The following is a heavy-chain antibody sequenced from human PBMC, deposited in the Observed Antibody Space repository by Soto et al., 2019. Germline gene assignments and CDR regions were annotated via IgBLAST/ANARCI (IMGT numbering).Heavy chain of an antibody. CDR3: AMDSTDFWSGYYFASTRDYYGMDV. V-gene: IGHV1-2*04. J-gene: IGHJ6*01. D-gene: IGHD3-3*01. Sequence: ASVKVSCKASGYTFTGYYMHWVRQAPGQGLESMGWINPNSGGTNYAQKFQGWVTMTRDTSISTAYMELSRLRSDDTAVYYCAMDSTDFWSGYYFASTRDYYGMDVWGQGTTVTVCS. CDR1: GYTFTGYY. CDR2: INPNSGGT.